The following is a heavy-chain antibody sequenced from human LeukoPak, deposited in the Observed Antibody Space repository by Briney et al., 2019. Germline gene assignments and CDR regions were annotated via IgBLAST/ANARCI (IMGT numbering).Heavy chain of an antibody. V-gene: IGHV1-69*13. D-gene: IGHD3-10*01. CDR2: IIPIFGTA. J-gene: IGHJ4*02. Sequence: SVKVSCKASGGTFSSYAISWVRPAPGQGLEWMGGIIPIFGTANYAQKFQGRVTITADESTSTAYMELSSLRSEDTAVYYCASPYYYGSGSLIAVDDYWGQGTLVTVSS. CDR3: ASPYYYGSGSLIAVDDY. CDR1: GGTFSSYA.